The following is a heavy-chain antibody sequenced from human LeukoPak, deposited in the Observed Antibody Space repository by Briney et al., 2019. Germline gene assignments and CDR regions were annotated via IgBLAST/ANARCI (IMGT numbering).Heavy chain of an antibody. Sequence: GGSLRLSCAASGFTVSSNYMSWVRQAPGKGLEWVSVIYSGGSTYYADSVKGRFTISRDNSKNTLYLQMNSLRAEDTAVYYCAREVNDGAFDIWGQGTMVTVSS. CDR1: GFTVSSNY. D-gene: IGHD1-1*01. CDR2: IYSGGST. J-gene: IGHJ3*02. CDR3: AREVNDGAFDI. V-gene: IGHV3-66*01.